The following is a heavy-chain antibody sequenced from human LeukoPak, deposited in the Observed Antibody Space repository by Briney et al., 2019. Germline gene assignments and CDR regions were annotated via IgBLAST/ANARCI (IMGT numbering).Heavy chain of an antibody. CDR3: ARDLVVYASPFDY. CDR1: GFTFDDYA. CDR2: ISWNSGSI. J-gene: IGHJ4*02. D-gene: IGHD2-8*02. V-gene: IGHV3-9*01. Sequence: PGRSLRLSCAASGFTFDDYAMHWVRQAPGKGLEWVSGISWNSGSIGYADSVKGRFTISRDNAKNSLYLQMNSLRAEDTAVYYCARDLVVYASPFDYWGQGTLVTVSS.